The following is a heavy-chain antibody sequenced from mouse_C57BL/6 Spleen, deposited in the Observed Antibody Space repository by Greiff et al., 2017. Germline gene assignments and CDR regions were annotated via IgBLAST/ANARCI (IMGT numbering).Heavy chain of an antibody. Sequence: VQLQESGPELVKPGASVKISCKASGYAFSSSWMNWVKQRPGKGLEWIGRIYPGDGDTNYNGKFKGKATLTADKSSSTAYMQLSSLTSEDSAVYFCARGSSYEMDYWGQGTSVTVSS. J-gene: IGHJ4*01. CDR3: ARGSSYEMDY. CDR1: GYAFSSSW. CDR2: IYPGDGDT. V-gene: IGHV1-82*01. D-gene: IGHD1-1*01.